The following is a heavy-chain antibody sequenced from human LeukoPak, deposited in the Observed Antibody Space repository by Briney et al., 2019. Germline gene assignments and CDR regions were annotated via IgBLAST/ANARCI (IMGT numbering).Heavy chain of an antibody. J-gene: IGHJ6*03. CDR2: IYYSGST. D-gene: IGHD6-13*01. Sequence: SETLSLTCTVSGGSISSYYWSWIRQPSGKGLEWIGYIYYSGSTNYNPSLKSRVTISVDTSKNQFSLKLSSVTAADTAVYYCARDRVGQQLVGRNYYYYYMDVWGKGTTVTISS. V-gene: IGHV4-59*01. CDR1: GGSISSYY. CDR3: ARDRVGQQLVGRNYYYYYMDV.